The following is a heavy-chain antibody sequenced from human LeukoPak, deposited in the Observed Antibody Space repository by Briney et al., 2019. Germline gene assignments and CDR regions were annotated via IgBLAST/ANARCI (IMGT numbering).Heavy chain of an antibody. V-gene: IGHV1-69*13. Sequence: GASVKVSCKASGGTFSSYAISWVRQAPAQGLEWMGGIIPIFGTTNYAQRFQGRVTITAEESTSTAYMELSSLRSEDTAVYYCARVSCTNGVCSRYYFDYWGRGTLVTVSS. CDR2: IIPIFGTT. CDR1: GGTFSSYA. J-gene: IGHJ4*02. CDR3: ARVSCTNGVCSRYYFDY. D-gene: IGHD2-8*01.